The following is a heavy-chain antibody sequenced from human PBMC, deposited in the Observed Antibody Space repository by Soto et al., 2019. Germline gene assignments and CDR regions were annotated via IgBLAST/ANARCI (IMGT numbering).Heavy chain of an antibody. CDR3: AKGAAFYYYYGMDV. V-gene: IGHV3-23*01. Sequence: ESGGGLVQPGGSLRLSCAASRFTFSSYAMSWVRQAPGKGLEWVSSISAGGGSTYYADSVKGRFTISRDNSKNTLYLQMNSLRAEDTALYYCAKGAAFYYYYGMDVWGQGTTVTVSS. CDR1: RFTFSSYA. D-gene: IGHD2-15*01. J-gene: IGHJ6*02. CDR2: ISAGGGST.